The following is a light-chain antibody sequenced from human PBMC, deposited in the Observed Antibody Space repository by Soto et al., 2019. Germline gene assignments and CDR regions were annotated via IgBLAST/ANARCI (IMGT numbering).Light chain of an antibody. CDR3: QNYNSALFP. CDR1: QGISNY. J-gene: IGKJ3*01. Sequence: DIQMTQSPSSLSAFVGDRVTITCRASQGISNYLAWYQQKPGKVPKLLISAASTLQSGVPSRFSGSGSGTDFTLTSSSLQPEDVATYYCQNYNSALFPFGPGTKVDIK. CDR2: AAS. V-gene: IGKV1-27*01.